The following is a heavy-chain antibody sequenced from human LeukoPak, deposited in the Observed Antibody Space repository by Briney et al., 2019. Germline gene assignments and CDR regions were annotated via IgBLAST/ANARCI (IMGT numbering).Heavy chain of an antibody. CDR1: GFTFSSNA. J-gene: IGHJ5*02. CDR3: AKDFSSSWQFDP. CDR2: ISETSSHT. V-gene: IGHV3-23*01. D-gene: IGHD6-13*01. Sequence: GGSLRLSCAASGFTFSSNAMTWVRQAPGQGLEWVSSISETSSHTFYADPGKGRFTISRDNTKTTLFLQMNSLRVEDTAMYYCAKDFSSSWQFDPWGQGTLVTVSS.